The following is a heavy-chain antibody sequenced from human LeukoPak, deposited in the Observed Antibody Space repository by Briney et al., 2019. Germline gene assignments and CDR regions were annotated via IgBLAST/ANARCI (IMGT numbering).Heavy chain of an antibody. D-gene: IGHD2-2*01. V-gene: IGHV3-23*01. J-gene: IGHJ4*02. CDR2: ISGSGGST. CDR3: AKDVVVPAAMLTGVDC. CDR1: GFTFSSYA. Sequence: GGSLRLSCAASGFTFSSYAMSWVRQAPGKGLEWVSAISGSGGSTYYADSVKGRFTISRDNSKNTLYLQMNSLRAEDTAVYYCAKDVVVPAAMLTGVDCWGQGTLVTVSS.